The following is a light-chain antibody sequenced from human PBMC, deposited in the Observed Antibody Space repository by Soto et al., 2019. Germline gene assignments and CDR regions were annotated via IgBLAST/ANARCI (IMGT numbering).Light chain of an antibody. CDR1: SSYVGGYNY. Sequence: QSALTQPRSVSGSPGQSVTISCTGTSSYVGGYNYVSWYQRHPGKAPKLIIYDVSKWPSGVPDRFSGSKSGNTASLTISGLQAEDEAGYYCCSYAXYNNYVFGTGTKVTDL. CDR3: CSYAXYNNYV. V-gene: IGLV2-11*01. J-gene: IGLJ1*01. CDR2: DVS.